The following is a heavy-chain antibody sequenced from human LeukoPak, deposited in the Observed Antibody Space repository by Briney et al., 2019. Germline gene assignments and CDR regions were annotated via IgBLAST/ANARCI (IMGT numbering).Heavy chain of an antibody. CDR2: IDNGGNT. Sequence: GGSLRLSCAASGFSVSSNYMSWVRQAPGKGLEWVSVIDNGGNTYYADSVEGRFTISRDNSKNTLYLQMNSLRAEDTAVYYCARDGSARSLGNWGQGTLVSVSS. J-gene: IGHJ4*02. CDR1: GFSVSSNY. D-gene: IGHD6-6*01. V-gene: IGHV3-53*01. CDR3: ARDGSARSLGN.